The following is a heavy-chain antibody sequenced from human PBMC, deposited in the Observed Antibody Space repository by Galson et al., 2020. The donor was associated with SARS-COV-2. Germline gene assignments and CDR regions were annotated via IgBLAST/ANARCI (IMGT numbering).Heavy chain of an antibody. CDR2: IYTNGST. J-gene: IGHJ4*02. CDR1: GGSISSGSYY. CDR3: ARGSSWIQLWPPDY. D-gene: IGHD5-18*01. V-gene: IGHV4-61*02. Sequence: SQTLSLTCTVSGGSISSGSYYWNWIRQPAGKGLECIGRIYTNGSTNYNPSLKSRVTISVDTSKNQFSLKLSSVTAADTAVYYCARGSSWIQLWPPDYWGQGTPVTVSS.